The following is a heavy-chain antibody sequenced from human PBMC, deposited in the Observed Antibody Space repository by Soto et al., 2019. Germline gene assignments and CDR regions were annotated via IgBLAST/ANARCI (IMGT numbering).Heavy chain of an antibody. D-gene: IGHD2-15*01. J-gene: IGHJ5*02. Sequence: ASVKVSCKASAFSFSDYFMHWVRQAPGQGLEWMGIINLSGDSRNYAQKFQGRVTITRDTSTSTVYMDLSSLRYEDTAVYYCARDNSQNYGPPAASSWFHPWGQGTPVTVSS. CDR2: INLSGDSR. CDR1: AFSFSDYF. V-gene: IGHV1-46*01. CDR3: ARDNSQNYGPPAASSWFHP.